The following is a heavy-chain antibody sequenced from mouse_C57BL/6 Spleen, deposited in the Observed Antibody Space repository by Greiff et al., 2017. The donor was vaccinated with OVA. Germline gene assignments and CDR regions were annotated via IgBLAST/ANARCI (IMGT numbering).Heavy chain of an antibody. Sequence: VQLQESGPELVKPGASVKISCKASGYAFSSSWMNWVKQRPGKGLEWIGRIYPGDGDTHYNGKFKGKATLTADKSSSTAYMQLSSLTSEDSAVYFWARGRAIYYSSPDYAMDYWGQGTPVTDSS. D-gene: IGHD2-12*01. V-gene: IGHV1-82*01. CDR2: IYPGDGDT. CDR3: ARGRAIYYSSPDYAMDY. CDR1: GYAFSSSW. J-gene: IGHJ4*01.